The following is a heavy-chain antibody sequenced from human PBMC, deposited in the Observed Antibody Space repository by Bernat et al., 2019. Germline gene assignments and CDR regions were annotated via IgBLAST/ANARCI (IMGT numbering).Heavy chain of an antibody. Sequence: QMQLVESGGGVVQPGRSLRLSCEASGFAFSNFGIHWVRQAPGKGLEWVAFISYDGTKRFYAGSVKGLFTISRDNSRNMLDLQMNSLRVEDTAVYFCATDYDFLTGSNVRFDCWGQGTLVTVSS. CDR1: GFAFSNFG. V-gene: IGHV3-33*01. CDR3: ATDYDFLTGSNVRFDC. J-gene: IGHJ4*02. D-gene: IGHD3-9*01. CDR2: ISYDGTKR.